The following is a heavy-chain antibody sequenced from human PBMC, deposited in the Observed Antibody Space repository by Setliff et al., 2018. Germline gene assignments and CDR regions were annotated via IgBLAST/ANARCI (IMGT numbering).Heavy chain of an antibody. D-gene: IGHD2-2*01. CDR3: SRLVRFCTRTSCQRLSGDDY. J-gene: IGHJ4*02. CDR2: ISPHTGNT. V-gene: IGHV1-18*01. Sequence: GASVKVSCKTSGYTFNDYGIAWVRQAPGQGLEWMGWISPHTGNTYYTPKLHGRVTLTTDTSARTAYMELRSLGSDDTAVYYCSRLVRFCTRTSCQRLSGDDYWGQGTLVTVSS. CDR1: GYTFNDYG.